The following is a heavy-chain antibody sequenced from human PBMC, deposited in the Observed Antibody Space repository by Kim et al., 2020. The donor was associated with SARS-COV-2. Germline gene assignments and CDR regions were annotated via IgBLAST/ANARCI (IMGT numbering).Heavy chain of an antibody. CDR2: ISYDGNNK. Sequence: GGSLRLSCAASGFTFSSYGMHWVRQAPGKGLAWVAVISYDGNNKYYADSVKGRFTISRDNSTNTLYLQMNSLRAEDTAVYYCARVLGAATGTYYYYVMDVWGHGTTVTVSS. CDR3: ARVLGAATGTYYYYVMDV. V-gene: IGHV3-33*05. D-gene: IGHD6-13*01. J-gene: IGHJ6*02. CDR1: GFTFSSYG.